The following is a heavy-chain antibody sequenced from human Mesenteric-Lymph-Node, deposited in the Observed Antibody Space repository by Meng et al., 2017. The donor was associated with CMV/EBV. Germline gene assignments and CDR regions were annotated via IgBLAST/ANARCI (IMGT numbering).Heavy chain of an antibody. CDR1: GGTFSSYA. Sequence: SVKVSCKASGGTFSSYAISWVRQAPGQGLEWMGGIIPIFGTANYAQKFQGRVTITTDESTSTAYMELSSLRSEDTAVYYCERGVLEWLLMTWFDPWGQGTLVTVSS. CDR3: ERGVLEWLLMTWFDP. CDR2: IIPIFGTA. J-gene: IGHJ5*02. D-gene: IGHD3-3*01. V-gene: IGHV1-69*05.